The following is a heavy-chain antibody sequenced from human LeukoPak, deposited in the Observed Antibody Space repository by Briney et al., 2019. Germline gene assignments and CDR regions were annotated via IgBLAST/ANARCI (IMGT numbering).Heavy chain of an antibody. D-gene: IGHD3-16*01. Sequence: LPGGSLRLSCAASGFTFSSYAMSWVRQAPGKGLEWVSVMNGGGDERFYADSVKGRFTISRDNSKNTLYLQMNDLRAEDTAVYYCARDRSFETNYYGMDVWGQGTTVTVSS. J-gene: IGHJ6*02. CDR3: ARDRSFETNYYGMDV. V-gene: IGHV3-23*01. CDR1: GFTFSSYA. CDR2: MNGGGDER.